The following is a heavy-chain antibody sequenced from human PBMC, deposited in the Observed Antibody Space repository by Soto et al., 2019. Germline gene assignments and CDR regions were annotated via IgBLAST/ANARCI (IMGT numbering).Heavy chain of an antibody. CDR2: IGTAGDT. CDR1: GFTFSSYD. CDR3: ARGLRATGAFDI. Sequence: VQLVESGGGVVQPGRSLRLSCAASGFTFSSYDMHWVRQATGKGLEWVSAIGTAGDTYYPGSVKGRFTISRENAKNSLYLQMNSLRAGDTAVYYCARGLRATGAFDIWGQGTMVTVSS. D-gene: IGHD6-19*01. J-gene: IGHJ3*02. V-gene: IGHV3-13*04.